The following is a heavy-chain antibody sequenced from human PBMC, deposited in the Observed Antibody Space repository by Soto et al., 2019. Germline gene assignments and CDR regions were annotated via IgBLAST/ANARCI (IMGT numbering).Heavy chain of an antibody. CDR3: ARDRQWLVRGNFDY. CDR1: GFTFSSYA. D-gene: IGHD6-19*01. Sequence: QVQLVESGGGVVQPGRSLRLSCAASGFTFSSYAMHWVRQAPGKGLEWVAVISYDGSNKYYADSVKGRFTISRDNSKNTLYLQMTSLRAEDTAVYYCARDRQWLVRGNFDYWGQGTLVTVSS. V-gene: IGHV3-30-3*01. CDR2: ISYDGSNK. J-gene: IGHJ4*02.